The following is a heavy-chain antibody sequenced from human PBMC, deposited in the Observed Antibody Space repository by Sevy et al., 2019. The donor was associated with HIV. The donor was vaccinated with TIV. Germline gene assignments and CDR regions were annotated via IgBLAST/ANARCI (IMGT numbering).Heavy chain of an antibody. J-gene: IGHJ4*02. D-gene: IGHD5-18*01. CDR1: GFTFSNAW. CDR2: IKSKTDGGTT. Sequence: GGSLRLSCAASGFTFSNAWMSWVRQAPGKGLEWVGRIKSKTDGGTTDYAAPVKGRFTISREDSKNTLFLKMNSLKTEDTAVYYCRYSYGPFDYWGQGTLVTVSS. V-gene: IGHV3-15*01. CDR3: RYSYGPFDY.